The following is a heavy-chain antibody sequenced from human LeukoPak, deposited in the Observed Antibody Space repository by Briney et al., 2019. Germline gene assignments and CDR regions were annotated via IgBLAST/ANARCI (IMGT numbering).Heavy chain of an antibody. J-gene: IGHJ4*02. D-gene: IGHD5-18*01. CDR3: ARDLGDTAMTLPPFDY. CDR1: GGTFCSYA. Sequence: ASVKVSCKASGGTFCSYAISWVRQAPGQGPEWMGRIIPILGIANYAQKFQGRVTITADKSTSTAYMELSSLRSEDTAVYYCARDLGDTAMTLPPFDYWGQGTLVTVSS. CDR2: IIPILGIA. V-gene: IGHV1-69*04.